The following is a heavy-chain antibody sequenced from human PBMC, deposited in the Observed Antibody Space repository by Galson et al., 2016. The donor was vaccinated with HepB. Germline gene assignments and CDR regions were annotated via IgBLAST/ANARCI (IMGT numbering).Heavy chain of an antibody. J-gene: IGHJ3*01. Sequence: SETLSLTCGVNGGHFSGYFWTWIRQTPGKGLEWLGEINHRGNSSYNPSLTSRVAMSVDTSKNQFSLKLNSVTAAGTAVYYCARRSPISPGAVDVWGQGTMVTVSS. CDR2: INHRGNS. CDR3: ARRSPISPGAVDV. CDR1: GGHFSGYF. D-gene: IGHD2-2*02. V-gene: IGHV4-34*01.